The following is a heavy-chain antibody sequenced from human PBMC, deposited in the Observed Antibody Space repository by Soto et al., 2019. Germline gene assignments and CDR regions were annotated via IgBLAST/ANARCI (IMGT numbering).Heavy chain of an antibody. CDR3: ARVYRGYCSSTSCYKYGMDV. CDR2: INPIGGST. D-gene: IGHD2-2*02. CDR1: GYTFTSYY. J-gene: IGHJ6*02. Sequence: ASVKVSCKASGYTFTSYYMHWVRQAPGQGLEWMGIINPIGGSTSYAQKFQGRVTMTRDTSTSTVYMELSSRRSEDTAVYYCARVYRGYCSSTSCYKYGMDVWAQGTTVTAP. V-gene: IGHV1-46*01.